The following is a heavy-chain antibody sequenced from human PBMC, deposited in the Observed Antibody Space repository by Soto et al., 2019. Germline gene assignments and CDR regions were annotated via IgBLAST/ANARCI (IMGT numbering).Heavy chain of an antibody. V-gene: IGHV3-33*01. J-gene: IGHJ6*02. CDR1: GFTFSSYG. CDR2: IWYDGSNK. Sequence: QVQLVESGGGVVQPGRSRRLSCAASGFTFSSYGRHGVRQAPGKGRGWVAVIWYDGSNKYYADSVKGRFTISRDNSKNTLYLQMNSLRAEDTAVYYCARDLGSYYGGGYYYGMDVWGQGTTVTVSS. CDR3: ARDLGSYYGGGYYYGMDV. D-gene: IGHD1-26*01.